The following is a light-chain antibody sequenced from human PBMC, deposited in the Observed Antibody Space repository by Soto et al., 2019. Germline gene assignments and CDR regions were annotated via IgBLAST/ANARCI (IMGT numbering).Light chain of an antibody. J-gene: IGLJ1*01. V-gene: IGLV1-40*01. CDR1: SSDIGAGYR. CDR2: DNT. CDR3: QSYDSRLSAYV. Sequence: QSVLTQPPSVSGAPGERVTISCTGSSSDIGAGYRVRWYQQVPGTAPKLLIYDNTNRPSGVSVRFSGSKSGTSASLAISGLQAEDEADYYCQSYDSRLSAYVFGTGTKLTVL.